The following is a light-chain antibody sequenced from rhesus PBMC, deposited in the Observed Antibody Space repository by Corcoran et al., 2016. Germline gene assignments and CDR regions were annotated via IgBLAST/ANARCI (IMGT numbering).Light chain of an antibody. J-gene: IGKJ4*01. CDR2: YAS. Sequence: DIQMTQSPSSLSPSVGDTVTITCRASEDISNYLVWYQQKPGKAPRPLIYYASSLGSGVPSRLRGSRSGTDFTLTITSLQPEDFATYYCQQHYTFPLTFGGGTKVEIK. CDR3: QQHYTFPLT. V-gene: IGKV1S16*01. CDR1: EDISNY.